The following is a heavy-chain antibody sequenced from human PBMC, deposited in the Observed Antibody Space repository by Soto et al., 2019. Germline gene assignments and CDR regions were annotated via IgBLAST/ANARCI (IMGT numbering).Heavy chain of an antibody. CDR2: ISTRGDNT. V-gene: IGHV3-23*01. D-gene: IGHD3-22*01. Sequence: EEQLLESGGGLVQPGGSLRLSCAASGFTFSNFAMNWVRRAPGKGLEWVSSISTRGDNTYYADSVKGRFTISRDISQNTLALQMNSLRAEDTAFYYCAKVRSTLTDYYGGGGYYSSPDSFDLWGQGTLVTVSS. J-gene: IGHJ3*01. CDR1: GFTFSNFA. CDR3: AKVRSTLTDYYGGGGYYSSPDSFDL.